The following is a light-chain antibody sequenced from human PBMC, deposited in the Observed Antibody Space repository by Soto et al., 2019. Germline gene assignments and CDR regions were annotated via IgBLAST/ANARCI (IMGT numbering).Light chain of an antibody. CDR2: EVT. CDR1: TSDVGSDNL. J-gene: IGLJ2*01. CDR3: CSYAGSTTFVV. V-gene: IGLV2-23*02. Sequence: QSALTQPASVSGSPGQSITISCTGTTSDVGSDNLVSWYQQHPGKAPKLMIYEVTKRPSGVSNRFSGSKSGNTASLTISGLQDEDEAAYYCCSYAGSTTFVVFGGGTKLTVL.